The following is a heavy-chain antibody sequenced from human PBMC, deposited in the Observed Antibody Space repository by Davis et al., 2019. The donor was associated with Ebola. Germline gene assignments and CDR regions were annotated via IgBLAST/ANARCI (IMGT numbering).Heavy chain of an antibody. CDR3: ARSGPPSDY. D-gene: IGHD1-26*01. CDR1: GFTFSNFA. Sequence: GESLKISCVASGFTFSNFAMHWVRQSPGRGLEWVAVILYDGSGEHYADSVRGRFTISRDNSKNTLYLQMNNLRLEDTALYYCARSGPPSDYWGQGTLVTVSS. J-gene: IGHJ4*02. V-gene: IGHV3-30*04. CDR2: ILYDGSGE.